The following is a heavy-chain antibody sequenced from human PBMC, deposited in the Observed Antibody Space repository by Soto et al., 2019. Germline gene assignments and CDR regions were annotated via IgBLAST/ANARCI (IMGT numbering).Heavy chain of an antibody. V-gene: IGHV3-30-3*01. CDR2: ISYDGSNK. D-gene: IGHD2-8*01. CDR1: GFTFSSYA. CDR3: ARDQGSNGFDY. J-gene: IGHJ4*02. Sequence: GGSLRLSCAASGFTFSSYAMHWVRQAPGKGLEWVAVISYDGSNKYYADSVKGRFTISRDNSKNTLYLQMNSLRAEDTAVYYCARDQGSNGFDYWGQGTLVTVSS.